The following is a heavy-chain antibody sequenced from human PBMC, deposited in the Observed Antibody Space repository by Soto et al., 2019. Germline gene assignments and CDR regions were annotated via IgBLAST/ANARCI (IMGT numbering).Heavy chain of an antibody. Sequence: QVQLQESGPGLVKPSQTLSLTCTVSGDSISSGGYYWSWLRQHPGKGLEWIGSIYDNGGAYSSPALQGRVVISVDRSENQFSLRLSSVTAADTAVYYCARVKGVTKRRAFDSWAQGTLVTVSS. CDR3: ARVKGVTKRRAFDS. CDR1: GDSISSGGYY. D-gene: IGHD4-4*01. V-gene: IGHV4-31*03. J-gene: IGHJ4*02. CDR2: IYDNGGA.